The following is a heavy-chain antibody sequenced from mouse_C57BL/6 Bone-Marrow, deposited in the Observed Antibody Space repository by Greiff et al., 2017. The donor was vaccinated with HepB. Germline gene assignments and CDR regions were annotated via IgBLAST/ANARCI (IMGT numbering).Heavy chain of an antibody. J-gene: IGHJ2*01. CDR2: IWSGGST. CDR3: ARAYYGNYVGY. D-gene: IGHD2-10*01. CDR1: GFSLTSYG. V-gene: IGHV2-2*01. Sequence: QVQLQQSGPGLVQPSQSLSITCTVSGFSLTSYGVHWVRQSPGKGLEWLGVIWSGGSTDYNAAFISRLSIIKDNSKSQVFFKMNSLQADDTAIYYCARAYYGNYVGYWGQGTTLTVSS.